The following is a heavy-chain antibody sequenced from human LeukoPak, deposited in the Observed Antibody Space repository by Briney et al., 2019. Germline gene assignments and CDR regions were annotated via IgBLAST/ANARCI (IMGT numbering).Heavy chain of an antibody. V-gene: IGHV1-18*01. Sequence: ASVKVSCKASDYTFTSYGISWVRQAPGQGLEWMGWISTYNGNANYAQKLQGRVTMTTDTSTSTAYMELRSLRSDDTAVYYCARDYSSGWPNFDYWGQGTLVTVSS. J-gene: IGHJ4*02. CDR2: ISTYNGNA. CDR1: DYTFTSYG. D-gene: IGHD6-19*01. CDR3: ARDYSSGWPNFDY.